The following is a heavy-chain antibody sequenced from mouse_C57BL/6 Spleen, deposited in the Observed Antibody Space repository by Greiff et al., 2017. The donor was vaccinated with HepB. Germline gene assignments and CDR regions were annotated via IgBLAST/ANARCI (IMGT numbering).Heavy chain of an antibody. D-gene: IGHD2-3*01. CDR1: GYAFSSSW. Sequence: VQLQQSGPELVKPGASVKISCKASGYAFSSSWMNWVKQRPGKGLEWIGRIYPGDGDTNYNGKFKGKATLTADKSSSTAYMQLSSLTSEYSAVYFCARWYDRMDYWGQGTSVTVSS. CDR2: IYPGDGDT. J-gene: IGHJ4*01. CDR3: ARWYDRMDY. V-gene: IGHV1-82*01.